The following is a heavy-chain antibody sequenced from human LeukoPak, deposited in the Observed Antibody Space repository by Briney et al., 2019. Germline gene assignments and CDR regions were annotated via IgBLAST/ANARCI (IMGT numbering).Heavy chain of an antibody. V-gene: IGHV3-23*01. CDR2: ISNSGGGT. Sequence: PGGSLRLSCAASGFTFSNYAMSWVRQAPGKGLEWVSGISNSGGGTFYADSVKGRFTIPRDNSKNTLYLQVSSLRVEDTAVYHCARDNWNDVSGAFDIWGQGTMVTVSS. J-gene: IGHJ3*02. D-gene: IGHD1-1*01. CDR1: GFTFSNYA. CDR3: ARDNWNDVSGAFDI.